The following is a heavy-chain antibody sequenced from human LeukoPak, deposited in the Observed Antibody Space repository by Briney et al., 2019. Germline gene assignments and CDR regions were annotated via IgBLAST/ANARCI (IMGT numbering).Heavy chain of an antibody. CDR3: AGEGGTYSYGERVFDY. Sequence: PGGSLRLSCAASGFTVSSNYMSWVRQAPGQGLEWVSVIYSCGSTYYADSVKGRFTISRDNSKNTLYLQMNSLRAEDTAVYYCAGEGGTYSYGERVFDYWGQGTLVTVSS. J-gene: IGHJ4*02. V-gene: IGHV3-53*01. CDR2: IYSCGST. D-gene: IGHD5-18*01. CDR1: GFTVSSNY.